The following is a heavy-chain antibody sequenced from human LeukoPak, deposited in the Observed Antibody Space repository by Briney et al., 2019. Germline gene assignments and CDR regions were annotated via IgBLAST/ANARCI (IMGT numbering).Heavy chain of an antibody. Sequence: ASVKVSCKASGYTFTSYGISWARQAPGQGLEWMGWISAYNGNTNYAQKLQGRVTMTTDTSTSTAYMELRSLRSDDTAVYYCARELYYYDSSGYSNWFEPWGQGTLVTVSS. CDR3: ARELYYYDSSGYSNWFEP. J-gene: IGHJ5*02. V-gene: IGHV1-18*01. CDR2: ISAYNGNT. D-gene: IGHD3-22*01. CDR1: GYTFTSYG.